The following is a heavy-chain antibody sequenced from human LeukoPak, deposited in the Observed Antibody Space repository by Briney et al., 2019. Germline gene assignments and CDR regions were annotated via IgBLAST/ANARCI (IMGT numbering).Heavy chain of an antibody. Sequence: GGSLRLSCAASGLTFSSFAMGWVRQAPGKGLEWVSALTGSGVSTYYADSVKGRFTISRDNSKNTLYLQMNSLRGEDTAVYYCAGDQGGGYTYGWQSFDYWGQGTLVTVSS. D-gene: IGHD5-18*01. CDR1: GLTFSSFA. CDR2: LTGSGVST. CDR3: AGDQGGGYTYGWQSFDY. J-gene: IGHJ4*02. V-gene: IGHV3-23*01.